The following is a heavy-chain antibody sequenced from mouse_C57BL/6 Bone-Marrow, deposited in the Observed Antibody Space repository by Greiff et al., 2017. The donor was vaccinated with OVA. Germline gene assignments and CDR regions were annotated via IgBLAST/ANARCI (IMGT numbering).Heavy chain of an antibody. CDR2: INPYNGGT. J-gene: IGHJ3*01. CDR3: AKVCMVTPFAY. CDR1: GYTFTDYY. D-gene: IGHD2-2*01. Sequence: EVQLQQSGPVLVKPGASVKMSCKASGYTFTDYYMNWVKQSHGKSLEWIGVINPYNGGTSYNQKFKGKATLTVDKSSSTAYMELNSLTSEDSAVYYCAKVCMVTPFAYWGQGTLVTVSA. V-gene: IGHV1-19*01.